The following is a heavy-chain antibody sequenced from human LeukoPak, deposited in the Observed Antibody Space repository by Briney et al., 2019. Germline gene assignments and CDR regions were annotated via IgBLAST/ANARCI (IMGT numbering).Heavy chain of an antibody. J-gene: IGHJ4*02. CDR2: IYYSGST. CDR1: CGSISSYY. V-gene: IGHV4-59*08. D-gene: IGHD5-12*01. CDR3: ARLTRGDYFDY. Sequence: SETLSLTCTVSCGSISSYYWSWIRQPPGKGLEWIGYIYYSGSTNYNPSLKSRVTISVDTSKNQFSLKLCSVTAADTAVYYCARLTRGDYFDYWGQGTLVTVSS.